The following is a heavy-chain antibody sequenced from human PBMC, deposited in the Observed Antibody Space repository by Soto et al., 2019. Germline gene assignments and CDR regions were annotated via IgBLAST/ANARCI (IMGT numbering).Heavy chain of an antibody. CDR1: GGSISSYY. CDR3: ARSIMVRGVINHFDY. J-gene: IGHJ4*02. CDR2: IYTSGST. Sequence: SETLSLTCTVSGGSISSYYWSWIRQPAGKGLEWIGRIYTSGSTNYNPSLKSRVTMSVDTSKNQFSLKLSSVTAADTAVYYCARSIMVRGVINHFDYWGQGTLVTAPQ. D-gene: IGHD3-10*01. V-gene: IGHV4-4*07.